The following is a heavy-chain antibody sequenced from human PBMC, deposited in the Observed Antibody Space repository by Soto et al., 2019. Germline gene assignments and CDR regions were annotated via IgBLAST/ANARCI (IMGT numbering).Heavy chain of an antibody. V-gene: IGHV1-2*04. CDR2: INPNSGGT. Sequence: GASVKVSCKASGYSFTGNSMHWVRQAPGQGLEWMGWINPNSGGTNYAQKFQGWVTMTRDTSISTAYMELSRLRSDDTAVYYCATSREYCSSTSCRRDFDYWGQGTLVTVSS. CDR3: ATSREYCSSTSCRRDFDY. CDR1: GYSFTGNS. J-gene: IGHJ4*02. D-gene: IGHD2-2*01.